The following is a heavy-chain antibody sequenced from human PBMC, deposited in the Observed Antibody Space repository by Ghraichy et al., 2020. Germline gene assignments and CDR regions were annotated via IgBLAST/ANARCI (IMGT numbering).Heavy chain of an antibody. J-gene: IGHJ6*02. CDR3: AAGPVQLERRTYYYYGMDV. Sequence: SVKVSCKASGFTFTSSAVQWVRQARGQRLEWIGWIVVGSGNTNYAQKFQERVTITRDMSTSTAYMELSSLRSEDTAVYYCAAGPVQLERRTYYYYGMDVWGQGTTVTVSS. CDR1: GFTFTSSA. D-gene: IGHD1-1*01. CDR2: IVVGSGNT. V-gene: IGHV1-58*01.